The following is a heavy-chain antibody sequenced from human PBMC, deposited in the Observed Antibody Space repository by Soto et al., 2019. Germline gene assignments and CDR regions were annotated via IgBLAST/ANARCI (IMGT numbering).Heavy chain of an antibody. Sequence: GGSLRLSCAASGFTFSSYAMSWVRQAPGKGLEWVSAISGSGGSTYYADSVKGRFTISRDNSKNTLYLQMNSLRAEDTAVYYCAKDRMEGYSSGWYSYYFDYWGQGTLVTVSS. CDR2: ISGSGGST. CDR1: GFTFSSYA. V-gene: IGHV3-23*01. J-gene: IGHJ4*02. D-gene: IGHD6-19*01. CDR3: AKDRMEGYSSGWYSYYFDY.